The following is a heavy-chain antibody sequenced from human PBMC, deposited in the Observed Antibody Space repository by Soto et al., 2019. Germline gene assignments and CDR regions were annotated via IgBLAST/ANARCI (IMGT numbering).Heavy chain of an antibody. CDR3: AKRDLPGYSSSPFDY. CDR1: GFTFSNYA. V-gene: IGHV3-23*01. CDR2: MSGSGGST. Sequence: GGSLRLSCAASGFTFSNYAMNWVRQAPGKGLEWVSGMSGSGGSTYYADSVKGRFTISRDNSKNTLYLQMNSLRAEDTAIYYCAKRDLPGYSSSPFDYWGQGTLVTVSS. D-gene: IGHD6-13*01. J-gene: IGHJ4*02.